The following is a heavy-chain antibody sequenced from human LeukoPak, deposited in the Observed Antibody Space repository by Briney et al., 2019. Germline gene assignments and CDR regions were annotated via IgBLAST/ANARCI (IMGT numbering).Heavy chain of an antibody. CDR1: GGSISSYY. Sequence: SETLSLTCTVSGGSISSYYWSWIRQPAGKGLEWIGRIYTSGSTNYNPSLKSRVTMSVDTSKNQFSLKLSSVTAADTAVYYCARGYCSSTSCWWYNWFDPWGQGTLVTVSP. D-gene: IGHD2-2*01. V-gene: IGHV4-4*07. CDR3: ARGYCSSTSCWWYNWFDP. CDR2: IYTSGST. J-gene: IGHJ5*02.